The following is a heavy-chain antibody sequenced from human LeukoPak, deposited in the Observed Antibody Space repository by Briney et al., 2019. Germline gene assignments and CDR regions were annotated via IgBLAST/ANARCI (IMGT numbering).Heavy chain of an antibody. D-gene: IGHD6-6*01. CDR2: IKQDGSEE. CDR1: GFTFSSYW. Sequence: GGSLRLSCAASGFTFSSYWMSWVRQAPGKGLEWVANIKQDGSEEVYVDSVKGRFTISRDNAKNSLFLQMNTLRAEDTAVYYCARDPYSSTWSYGMDAWGQGTTVTVSS. V-gene: IGHV3-7*05. J-gene: IGHJ6*02. CDR3: ARDPYSSTWSYGMDA.